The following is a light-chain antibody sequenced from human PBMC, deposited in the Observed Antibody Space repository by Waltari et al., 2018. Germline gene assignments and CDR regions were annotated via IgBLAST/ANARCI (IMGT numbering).Light chain of an antibody. V-gene: IGKV4-1*01. CDR1: QSVLYTSNNKNY. CDR3: QQYYSPPYT. Sequence: DIVMTQSPDSLAVSLGERASINCQSSQSVLYTSNNKNYLAWYQQRPGQPPNLLIYWASTRESGVPDRFTGSGSGSDFTLTISSLQAEDVAVYYCQQYYSPPYTFGQGTKLEIK. J-gene: IGKJ2*01. CDR2: WAS.